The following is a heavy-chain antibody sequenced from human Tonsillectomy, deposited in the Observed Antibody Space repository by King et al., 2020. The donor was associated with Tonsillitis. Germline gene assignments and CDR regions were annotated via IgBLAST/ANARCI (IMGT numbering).Heavy chain of an antibody. Sequence: QLVQSGAEVKKPGESLKVSCKGSGYTFRNYWIGWVRQMSGNGLEWMGIIYPGNSDTRYSPSFQGQVTISADMSISTAYVQWSSLKASDTAMYYCARFKGDTIISDTFDLWRQGTSVTVPS. CDR1: GYTFRNYW. CDR2: IYPGNSDT. CDR3: ARFKGDTIISDTFDL. D-gene: IGHD5-18*01. V-gene: IGHV5-51*01. J-gene: IGHJ3*01.